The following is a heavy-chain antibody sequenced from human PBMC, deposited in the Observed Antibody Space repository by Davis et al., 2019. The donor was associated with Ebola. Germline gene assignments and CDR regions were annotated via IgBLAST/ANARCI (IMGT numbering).Heavy chain of an antibody. CDR3: VKSSDY. CDR2: ISSNGGST. CDR1: GLTFSSYS. Sequence: GGSLRLSCAASGLTFSSYSMNWVRQAPGKGLEYVSAISSNGGSTYYADSVKGRFTISRDNSKNTLYLQMSSLRAEDTAVYYCVKSSDYWGQGTLVIVSS. V-gene: IGHV3-64D*06. J-gene: IGHJ4*02.